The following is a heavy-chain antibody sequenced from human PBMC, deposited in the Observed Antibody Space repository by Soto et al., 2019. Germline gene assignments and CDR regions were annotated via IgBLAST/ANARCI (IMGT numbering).Heavy chain of an antibody. V-gene: IGHV3-30*03. CDR3: TRDPAPSGWYDY. J-gene: IGHJ4*02. CDR2: ISYDGSNK. CDR1: GFTFSSYG. D-gene: IGHD6-19*01. Sequence: SGGSLRLSCAASGFTFSSYGMHWVRQAPGKGLEWVAVISYDGSNKYYADSVKGRFTISRDNSKNTLYLQMNSLRAEDTAVYYCTRDPAPSGWYDYWGQGTLVTVSS.